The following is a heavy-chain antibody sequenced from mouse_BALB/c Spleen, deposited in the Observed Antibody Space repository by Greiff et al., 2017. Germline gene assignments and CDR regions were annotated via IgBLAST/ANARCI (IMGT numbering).Heavy chain of an antibody. CDR3: ANYYEGEMAMDY. J-gene: IGHJ4*01. CDR2: IYPGDGDT. D-gene: IGHD2-4*01. V-gene: IGHV1-80*01. Sequence: QVQLQQSGAELVRPGSSVKISCKASGYAFSSYWMNWVKQRPGQGLEWIGQIYPGDGDTNYNGKFKGKATLTADKSSSTAYMQLSSLTSEDSAVYFCANYYEGEMAMDYWGQGTSVTVSS. CDR1: GYAFSSYW.